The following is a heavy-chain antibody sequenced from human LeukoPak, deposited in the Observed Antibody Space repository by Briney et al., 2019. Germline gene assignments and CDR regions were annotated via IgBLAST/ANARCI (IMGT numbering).Heavy chain of an antibody. Sequence: GSLRLSCAASGFTFSSYSMNWVRQAPGKGLEWVSYISSSTIYYADSVKGRFTISRDNAKNSLYLQMNSLRAEDTAVYYCARGHSSGWYGPDYWGQGTLVTVSS. J-gene: IGHJ4*02. D-gene: IGHD6-19*01. CDR2: ISSSTI. CDR1: GFTFSSYS. V-gene: IGHV3-48*04. CDR3: ARGHSSGWYGPDY.